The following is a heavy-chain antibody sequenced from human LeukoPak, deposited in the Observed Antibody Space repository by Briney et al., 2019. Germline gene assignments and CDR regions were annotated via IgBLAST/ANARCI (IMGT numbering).Heavy chain of an antibody. D-gene: IGHD6-13*01. V-gene: IGHV4-61*02. J-gene: IGHJ3*02. Sequence: PSETLSLTCTVSGGSISSGSYYWSWIRQPAGKGLEWIGRIYTSGSTNYNPSLKGRVTISVDTSKNQFSLKLSSVTAADTAVYYCARAPIAGSGAFDIWGQGTMVTVSS. CDR2: IYTSGST. CDR1: GGSISSGSYY. CDR3: ARAPIAGSGAFDI.